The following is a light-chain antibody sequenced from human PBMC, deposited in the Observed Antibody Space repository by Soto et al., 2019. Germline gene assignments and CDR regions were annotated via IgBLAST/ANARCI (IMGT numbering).Light chain of an antibody. J-gene: IGLJ1*01. V-gene: IGLV2-14*01. CDR3: SSYTSSSTLEV. CDR1: RSDVGGYNY. Sequence: QSALTQPASVSGSPGQSITISCTGPRSDVGGYNYVSWYQQHPGKAPKLMIYDVSNRPSGVSNRFSGSKSGNTASLTISGLQAEDEADYYCSSYTSSSTLEVFGTGTKLTVL. CDR2: DVS.